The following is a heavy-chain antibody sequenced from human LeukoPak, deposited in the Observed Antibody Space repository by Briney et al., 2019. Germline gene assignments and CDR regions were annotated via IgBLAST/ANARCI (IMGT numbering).Heavy chain of an antibody. CDR3: ARGADKSRGYYDSSGYGIDY. Sequence: SVKVSCKASGGTFSSYAISWVRQAPGQGLEWMGGIIPILGTANYAQKFQGRVTITADESTSIAYMELSSLRSEDTAVYYCARGADKSRGYYDSSGYGIDYWGQGTLVTVSS. V-gene: IGHV1-69*13. CDR2: IIPILGTA. D-gene: IGHD3-22*01. CDR1: GGTFSSYA. J-gene: IGHJ4*02.